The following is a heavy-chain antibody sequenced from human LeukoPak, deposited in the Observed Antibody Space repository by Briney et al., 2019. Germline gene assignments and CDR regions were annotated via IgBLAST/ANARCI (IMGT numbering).Heavy chain of an antibody. CDR2: IYYSGST. D-gene: IGHD2-2*01. CDR3: ARGNTRKRYCSSTSCYGGAFDY. CDR1: GGSISSYY. V-gene: IGHV4-59*01. J-gene: IGHJ4*02. Sequence: PSETLSLTCTVSGGSISSYYWSWIRQPPGKGLEWIGYIYYSGSTNYNPSLKSRVTISVDTSKNQFSLKLSSVTAADTAVYYCARGNTRKRYCSSTSCYGGAFDYWGQGTLVTVSS.